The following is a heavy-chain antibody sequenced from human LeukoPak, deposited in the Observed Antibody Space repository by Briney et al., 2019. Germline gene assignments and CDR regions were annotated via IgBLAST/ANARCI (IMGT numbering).Heavy chain of an antibody. J-gene: IGHJ6*02. CDR3: ARGVHMYSSGWYESYYYYGMDV. CDR1: GFTFSSYA. D-gene: IGHD6-19*01. V-gene: IGHV3-30-3*01. Sequence: PGGSLRLSCAASGFTFSSYAMHWVRRAPGKGLEWVAVISYDESNKYYADSVKGRFTISRDNSKNTLYLQMNSLRAEDTAVYYCARGVHMYSSGWYESYYYYGMDVWGQGTTVTVSS. CDR2: ISYDESNK.